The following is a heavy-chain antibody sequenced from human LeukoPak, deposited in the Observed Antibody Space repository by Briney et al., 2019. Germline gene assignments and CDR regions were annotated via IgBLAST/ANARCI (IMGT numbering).Heavy chain of an antibody. J-gene: IGHJ4*02. Sequence: GGSLRLSCAASGFTFSSYSMNWVRQAPGKGLEWVSSISSSSSYIYYADSVKGRFTISRDNAKNSLYLQMNSLRAEDTAVYYCARDVGGYYYDSSGYYYYFDYWGQETLVTVSS. V-gene: IGHV3-21*01. CDR3: ARDVGGYYYDSSGYYYYFDY. D-gene: IGHD3-22*01. CDR2: ISSSSSYI. CDR1: GFTFSSYS.